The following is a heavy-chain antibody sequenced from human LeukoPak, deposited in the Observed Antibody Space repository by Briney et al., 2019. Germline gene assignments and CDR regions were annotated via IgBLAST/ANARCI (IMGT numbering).Heavy chain of an antibody. CDR1: GYTLTELS. J-gene: IGHJ4*02. CDR3: ATPWGGGGSCYYYY. Sequence: ASVKVSCKVSGYTLTELSMHWVRQAPGKGLEWMGGFDPEDGETIYAQKFQGRVTMTEVTSTDTAYMELSSLRSEDTAVYYCATPWGGGGSCYYYYWGQGTLVTVSS. V-gene: IGHV1-24*01. D-gene: IGHD2-15*01. CDR2: FDPEDGET.